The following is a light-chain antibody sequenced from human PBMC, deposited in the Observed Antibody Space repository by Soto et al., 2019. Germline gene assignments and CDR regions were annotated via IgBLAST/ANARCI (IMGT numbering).Light chain of an antibody. J-gene: IGKJ4*01. CDR2: AAS. Sequence: AIRMTQSPSSFSASTGDRVTITCRASQGISSYLAWYQQKPGKAPKLLIYAASTLQSGVPSRFSGSRSGTDFTLTIRCLQSEDFATYYCQQYYSYPLTFGGGTKVEIK. CDR1: QGISSY. V-gene: IGKV1-8*01. CDR3: QQYYSYPLT.